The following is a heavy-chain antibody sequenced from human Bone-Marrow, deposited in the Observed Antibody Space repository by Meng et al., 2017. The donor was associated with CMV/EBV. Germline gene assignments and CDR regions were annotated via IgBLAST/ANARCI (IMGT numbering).Heavy chain of an antibody. D-gene: IGHD3-10*01. CDR1: GSTSSSYA. CDR2: MSYDGSNK. CDR3: ARALRGDTYGSYDRYYSGMDV. V-gene: IGHV3-30-3*01. Sequence: GGSLRLSCPAPGSTSSSYAMHWVRQAAGKGLEWGAVMSYDGSNKYYADSVKGRFTISRDNSKTTVYLQMNSLRGEDSVLYYCARALRGDTYGSYDRYYSGMDVWGQGTTVPVSS. J-gene: IGHJ6*02.